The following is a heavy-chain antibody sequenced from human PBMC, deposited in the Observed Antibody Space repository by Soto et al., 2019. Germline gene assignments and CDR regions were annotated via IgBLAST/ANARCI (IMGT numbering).Heavy chain of an antibody. V-gene: IGHV1-8*01. D-gene: IGHD4-4*01. Sequence: ASVKVSCKASGYTFTSYDINWVRQATGQGLEWMGWMNPNSGNTGYAQKFQGRVTMTRNTSISTAYMELSSLRSKDTAVYYCARGVTTVTTNWFDPWGQGTLVTVSS. CDR3: ARGVTTVTTNWFDP. J-gene: IGHJ5*02. CDR2: MNPNSGNT. CDR1: GYTFTSYD.